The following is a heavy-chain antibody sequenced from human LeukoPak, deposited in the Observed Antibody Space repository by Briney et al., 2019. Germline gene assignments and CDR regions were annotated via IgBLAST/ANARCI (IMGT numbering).Heavy chain of an antibody. CDR1: GFTFSSYA. J-gene: IGHJ4*02. Sequence: PGGSLRLSCAASGFTFSSYAMSWVRQAPGKGLEWVSAISGSGGSTYYADSVKGRFTISRDNSKNTLYLQMNSLRAEDTAVYYCAKDQMGLRFLEWLSPFDYWGQGTPVTVSS. V-gene: IGHV3-23*01. CDR2: ISGSGGST. CDR3: AKDQMGLRFLEWLSPFDY. D-gene: IGHD3-3*01.